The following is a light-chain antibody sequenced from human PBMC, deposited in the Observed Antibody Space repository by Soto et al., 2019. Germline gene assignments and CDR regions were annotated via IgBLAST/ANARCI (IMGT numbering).Light chain of an antibody. J-gene: IGKJ1*01. CDR3: QQYNTYSPP. V-gene: IGKV1-5*03. Sequence: IQMTQFPSTLSASVGDRVTITCRASQSISHWLAWYQQQPGKAPKLLIYQASTLETGVPSRFSGSGSGTEFTLTINNLQPDDFAIYFCQQYNTYSPPFGQGTKVEIK. CDR2: QAS. CDR1: QSISHW.